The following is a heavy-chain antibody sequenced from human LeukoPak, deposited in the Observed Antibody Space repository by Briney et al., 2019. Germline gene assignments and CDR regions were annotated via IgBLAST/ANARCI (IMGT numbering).Heavy chain of an antibody. Sequence: ASVTVSFKASGYTFTSYAMNWVRQAPGQGLEWMGWINTNTGNPTYAQGFTGRFVFSLDTSVSTAYLQISSLKAEDTAVYYCARDDNDNWFDPWGQGTLVTVSS. CDR1: GYTFTSYA. CDR3: ARDDNDNWFDP. CDR2: INTNTGNP. D-gene: IGHD5-24*01. V-gene: IGHV7-4-1*02. J-gene: IGHJ5*02.